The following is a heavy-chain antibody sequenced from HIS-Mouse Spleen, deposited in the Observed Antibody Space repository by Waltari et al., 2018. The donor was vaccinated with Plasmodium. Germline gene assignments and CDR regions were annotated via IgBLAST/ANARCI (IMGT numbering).Heavy chain of an antibody. V-gene: IGHV3-48*01. CDR1: GFTFSSYS. D-gene: IGHD1-26*01. CDR3: ARVNSGSYYWFDP. Sequence: EVQLVESGGGLVQPGGSPRLSCAASGFTFSSYSMNWVRQAPGKGLEWVSYISSSSSTIYYAEAVKGRFTISRDNAKNSLYLQMNSLRAEDTAVYYCARVNSGSYYWFDPCGQGTLVTVSS. J-gene: IGHJ5*02. CDR2: ISSSSSTI.